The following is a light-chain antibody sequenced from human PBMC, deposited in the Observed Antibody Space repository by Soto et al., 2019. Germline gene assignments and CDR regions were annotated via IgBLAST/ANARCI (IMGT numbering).Light chain of an antibody. CDR2: DAS. V-gene: IGKV3-11*01. CDR1: QSVSSY. Sequence: EIVLTQSPATLSLSPGERATLSCRASQSVSSYLAWYQQKPGQAPRLLIYDASNSDSGIPSRFSGSGSGTDFTLTISSLQPDDFAAYYCQHHNNWPVTFGRGTKVEIK. CDR3: QHHNNWPVT. J-gene: IGKJ4*02.